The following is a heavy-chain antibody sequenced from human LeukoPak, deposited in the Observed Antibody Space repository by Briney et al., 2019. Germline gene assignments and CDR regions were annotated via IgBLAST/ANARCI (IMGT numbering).Heavy chain of an antibody. V-gene: IGHV4-31*03. CDR1: GGSIRSGDYS. CDR3: ARDHTETSSLNFRNYYYYGMDI. CDR2: IYYSGST. D-gene: IGHD4-4*01. Sequence: LSLTCTVSGGSIRSGDYSWNWIRQHPGKGLEWIGYIYYSGSTYYNPSLTSRVTMSVDTSKNQFSLKLSSVTAADTAIYYCARDHTETSSLNFRNYYYYGMDIWGQGTTVIVSS. J-gene: IGHJ6*02.